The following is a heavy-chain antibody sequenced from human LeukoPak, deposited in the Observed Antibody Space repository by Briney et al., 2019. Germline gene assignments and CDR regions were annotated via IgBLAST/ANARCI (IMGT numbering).Heavy chain of an antibody. V-gene: IGHV3-30-3*01. CDR1: GFTFNTYA. D-gene: IGHD1-1*01. Sequence: GRSPRLSCAASGFTFNTYAMHWVRQAPGKGLEWVAVISYDGSTKYYADSVKGRFTISRDNSKNTVYLQMDSLRPEDTAVCYCARARGTTGTTRIAFDIWGKGTMVTVSS. CDR3: ARARGTTGTTRIAFDI. J-gene: IGHJ3*02. CDR2: ISYDGSTK.